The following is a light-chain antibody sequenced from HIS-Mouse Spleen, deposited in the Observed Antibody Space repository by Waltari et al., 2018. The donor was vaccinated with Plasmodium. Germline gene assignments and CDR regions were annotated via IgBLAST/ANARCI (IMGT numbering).Light chain of an antibody. V-gene: IGKV1-33*01. CDR2: DAS. Sequence: DIQMTQSPSSLSASVGDRVTITCQASQDISNYLNWYQQKPGKAPKLLIYDASNLETGVPSRFSGSGSGTDFTFTIRSLQPEDIATYYCQQYANLPPAFTFGPGTQVDIK. J-gene: IGKJ3*01. CDR1: QDISNY. CDR3: QQYANLPPAFT.